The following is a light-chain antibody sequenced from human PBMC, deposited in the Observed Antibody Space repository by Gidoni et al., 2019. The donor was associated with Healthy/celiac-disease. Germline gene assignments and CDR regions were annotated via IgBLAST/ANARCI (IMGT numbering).Light chain of an antibody. V-gene: IGKV3-15*01. CDR1: QSVSSN. Sequence: EIVMTQSPATLSVSPGERATLSCRASQSVSSNLAWYQQKPGKAPRLLIYGASTRATGIPARFSGSGSVTEFTLTISSLQSEDFAVYYCQQYNNWLPTFGQGTKVEIK. CDR3: QQYNNWLPT. CDR2: GAS. J-gene: IGKJ1*01.